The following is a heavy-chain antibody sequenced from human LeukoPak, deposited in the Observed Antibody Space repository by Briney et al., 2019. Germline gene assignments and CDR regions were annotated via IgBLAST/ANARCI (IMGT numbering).Heavy chain of an antibody. CDR2: IDQDGGGK. Sequence: PGGSLRLSCAASGFTLSDYWRNSVRQAPGKGLGWVSNIDQDGGGKYYLDSVKGRFTISRDNAKNPLYLQINSLRAEDTAVYYCARGDWAPFDYWGQGSLLTVSS. V-gene: IGHV3-7*01. CDR3: ARGDWAPFDY. D-gene: IGHD2-21*02. CDR1: GFTLSDYW. J-gene: IGHJ4*02.